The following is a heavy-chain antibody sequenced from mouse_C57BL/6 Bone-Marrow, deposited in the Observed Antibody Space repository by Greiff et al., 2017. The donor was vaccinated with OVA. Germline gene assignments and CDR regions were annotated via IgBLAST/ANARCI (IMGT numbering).Heavy chain of an antibody. J-gene: IGHJ2*01. D-gene: IGHD1-2*01. CDR2: ISSGSSTI. CDR1: GFTFSDYG. Sequence: EVKLVESGGGLVKPGGSLKLSCAASGFTFSDYGMHWVRQAPEKGLEWVAYISSGSSTIYYADTVKGRFTISRDNAKNTLFLQMTSLRSEDTAMYYCARGRGHYYGFDYWGQGTTLTVSS. V-gene: IGHV5-17*01. CDR3: ARGRGHYYGFDY.